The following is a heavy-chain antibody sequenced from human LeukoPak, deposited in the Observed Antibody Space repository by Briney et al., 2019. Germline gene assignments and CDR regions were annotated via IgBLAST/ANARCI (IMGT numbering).Heavy chain of an antibody. CDR2: IWYGGSNK. D-gene: IGHD6-13*01. Sequence: PGRSLRLSCAASGFTFSSYGMHWVRQAPGKGLEWVAVIWYGGSNKYYADSVKGRFTISRDNSKNTLYLQMNSLRAEDTAVYYCAKDRGRAAAAADYWGQGTLVTVSS. CDR1: GFTFSSYG. J-gene: IGHJ4*02. CDR3: AKDRGRAAAAADY. V-gene: IGHV3-30*18.